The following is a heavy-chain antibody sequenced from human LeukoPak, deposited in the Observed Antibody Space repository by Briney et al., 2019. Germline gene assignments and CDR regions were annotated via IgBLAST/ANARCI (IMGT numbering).Heavy chain of an antibody. Sequence: ASVKVSCKASGYTFTSYYMHWVRQAPGQGLEWMGIINPSGGSTSYAQKFQGRVTMTRDTSTSTVYMELSSLRSEDTAVYYCARAEGRYYDSRGFDYWGQGTLVTVSS. D-gene: IGHD3-22*01. V-gene: IGHV1-46*01. J-gene: IGHJ4*02. CDR1: GYTFTSYY. CDR3: ARAEGRYYDSRGFDY. CDR2: INPSGGST.